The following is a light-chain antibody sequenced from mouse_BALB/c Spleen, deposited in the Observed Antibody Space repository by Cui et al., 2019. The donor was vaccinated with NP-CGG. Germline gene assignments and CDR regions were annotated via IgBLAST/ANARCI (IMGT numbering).Light chain of an antibody. CDR2: GTN. V-gene: IGLV1*01. Sequence: QAVVTQESALTTSPGETVTLTCRSSTGTVTTSNYANWVQEKPEHLFTGLIGGTNNRVPGVPARFSGSLIGDKAALTITGAQTDDEAIYFCALWYSNHWVFGGGTKLTVL. J-gene: IGLJ1*01. CDR1: TGTVTTSNY. CDR3: ALWYSNHWV.